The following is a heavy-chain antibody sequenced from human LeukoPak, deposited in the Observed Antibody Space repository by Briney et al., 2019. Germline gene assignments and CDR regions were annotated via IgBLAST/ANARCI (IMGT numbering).Heavy chain of an antibody. V-gene: IGHV4-61*02. CDR1: GGSISSGDYY. J-gene: IGHJ4*02. CDR2: IYTSGST. CDR3: ARGRFRSTWYFDF. D-gene: IGHD6-13*01. Sequence: PSQTLSLTCTVSGGSISSGDYYWSWIRQPAGKGLEWIGRIYTSGSTNYNPSLKSRVTISVDTSKNQFSLKVTSVSAADTAVYYCARGRFRSTWYFDFWGQGVLVTVSS.